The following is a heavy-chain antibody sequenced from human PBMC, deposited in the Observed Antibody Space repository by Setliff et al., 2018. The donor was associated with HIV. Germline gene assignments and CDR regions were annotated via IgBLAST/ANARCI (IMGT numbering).Heavy chain of an antibody. V-gene: IGHV3-74*01. Sequence: PGGSLRLSCAASGFTFSTYWMHWVRQAPGKGLVWVSRIKTDGSSTSYADSVKGRFTISRDNAKNTLFLQMNSLRAEDTAVYYCARAKDNYYDSSGYSFDSWGQGSLVTVSS. CDR1: GFTFSTYW. D-gene: IGHD3-22*01. J-gene: IGHJ4*02. CDR2: IKTDGSST. CDR3: ARAKDNYYDSSGYSFDS.